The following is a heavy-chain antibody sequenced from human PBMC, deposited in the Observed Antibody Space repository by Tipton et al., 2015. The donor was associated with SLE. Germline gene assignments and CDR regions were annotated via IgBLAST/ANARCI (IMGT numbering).Heavy chain of an antibody. J-gene: IGHJ3*02. D-gene: IGHD5-18*01. V-gene: IGHV4-31*03. CDR3: ARGPDRYSYGPRRGAFDI. Sequence: TLSLTCTVSGGSISSGGYYWSWIRQHPGKGLEWIGYIYYSGSTYYNPSLKSRVTISVDTSKNQFSLKLSSVTAADTAVYYCARGPDRYSYGPRRGAFDIWGQGTMVTVSS. CDR2: IYYSGST. CDR1: GGSISSGGYY.